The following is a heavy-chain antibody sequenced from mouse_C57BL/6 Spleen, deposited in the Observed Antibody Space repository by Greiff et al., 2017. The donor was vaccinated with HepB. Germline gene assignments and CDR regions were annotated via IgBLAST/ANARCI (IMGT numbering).Heavy chain of an antibody. CDR1: GYTFTTYP. CDR2: FHPYNDDT. J-gene: IGHJ1*03. Sequence: VQLQQSGAELVKPGASVKMSCKASGYTFTTYPMEWMKQNHGKSLEWIGNFHPYNDDTKYNEKFKGKATLTVEKSSSTVYLELSRLTSDDSAVYYCARGPYYYGSSHWYFDVWGTGTTVTVSS. V-gene: IGHV1-47*01. D-gene: IGHD1-1*01. CDR3: ARGPYYYGSSHWYFDV.